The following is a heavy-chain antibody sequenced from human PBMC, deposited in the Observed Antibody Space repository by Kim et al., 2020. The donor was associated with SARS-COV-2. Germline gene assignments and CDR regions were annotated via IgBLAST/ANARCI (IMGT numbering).Heavy chain of an antibody. CDR2: IIKSGTS. V-gene: IGHV4-39*01. J-gene: IGHJ4*02. CDR3: ARRYCSGGTCYYFDN. D-gene: IGHD2-15*01. Sequence: IAIIIKSGTSFSNPSLQSRLTISIDTSKNQFSLQVRSVTAAGTAIYYCARRYCSGGTCYYFDNWGQGTLVTVS.